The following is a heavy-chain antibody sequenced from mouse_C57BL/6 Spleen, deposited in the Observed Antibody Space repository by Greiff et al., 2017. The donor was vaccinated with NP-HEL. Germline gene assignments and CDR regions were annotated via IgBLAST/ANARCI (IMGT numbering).Heavy chain of an antibody. CDR2: ISYDGSN. CDR3: ARDLTLLRPY. D-gene: IGHD2-10*01. CDR1: GYSITSGYY. J-gene: IGHJ3*01. V-gene: IGHV3-6*01. Sequence: ESGPGLVKPSQSLSLTCSVTGYSITSGYYWNWIRQFPGNKLEWMGYISYDGSNNYNPALKNRISITRDTSKNQFFLKLNSVTTEDTATYYCARDLTLLRPYWGQGTLVTVSA.